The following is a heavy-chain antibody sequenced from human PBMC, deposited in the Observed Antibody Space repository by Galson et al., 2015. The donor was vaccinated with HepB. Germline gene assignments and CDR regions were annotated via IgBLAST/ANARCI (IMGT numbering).Heavy chain of an antibody. CDR1: GYTFTSYA. CDR2: INAGNGDT. CDR3: ARAESAVAAMAFDI. J-gene: IGHJ3*02. V-gene: IGHV1-3*01. Sequence: KVSCKASGYTFTSYAMHWVRQAPGQRLEWMGWINAGNGDTKYSQKFQGRVTITRDTSASTAYMELSSLRSEDTAVYYCARAESAVAAMAFDIWGQGTMVTVSS. D-gene: IGHD6-19*01.